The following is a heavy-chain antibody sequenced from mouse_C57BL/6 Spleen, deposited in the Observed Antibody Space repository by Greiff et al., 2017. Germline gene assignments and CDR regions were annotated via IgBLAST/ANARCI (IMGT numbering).Heavy chain of an antibody. CDR3: ARHESAQATMDY. D-gene: IGHD3-2*02. Sequence: QVQLQQSGAELVKPGASVKLSCKASGYTFTEYTIHWVKQRSGQGLEWIGWFYPGSGSIKYNEKFKDKATLTADKSSSTVYMELSRLTSEASAVXVCARHESAQATMDYWGQGTSVPVSS. CDR1: GYTFTEYT. CDR2: FYPGSGSI. J-gene: IGHJ4*01. V-gene: IGHV1-62-2*01.